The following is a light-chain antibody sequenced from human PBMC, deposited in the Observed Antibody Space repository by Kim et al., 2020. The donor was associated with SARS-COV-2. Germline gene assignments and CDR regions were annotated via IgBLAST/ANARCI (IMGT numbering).Light chain of an antibody. J-gene: IGLJ3*02. CDR2: GNS. V-gene: IGLV1-40*01. CDR3: QSYDSSLSGTV. CDR1: SSNVRVGYD. Sequence: SVTNAGTGSSSNVRVGYDVNWYQQRTGTAPNLRIYGNSNRPSGAPDRISGAKSGTSAALAITGLQAEDEADYYCQSYDSSLSGTVFGGGTQLTVL.